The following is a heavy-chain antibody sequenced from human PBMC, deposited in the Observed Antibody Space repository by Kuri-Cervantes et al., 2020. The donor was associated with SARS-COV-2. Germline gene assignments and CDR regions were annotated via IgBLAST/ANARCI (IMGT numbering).Heavy chain of an antibody. D-gene: IGHD3-3*01. CDR3: ASLSNLEWLPP. CDR2: ISSGSSYT. Sequence: GESLKISCEFSGYGFSDYYMGWIRQAPGKGLEWVLYISSGSSYTDYRDSVKGRFTISRDNTKNSLYLQMNSLRAEDTAVYYCASLSNLEWLPPWGQGTLVTVSS. V-gene: IGHV3-11*06. J-gene: IGHJ5*02. CDR1: GYGFSDYY.